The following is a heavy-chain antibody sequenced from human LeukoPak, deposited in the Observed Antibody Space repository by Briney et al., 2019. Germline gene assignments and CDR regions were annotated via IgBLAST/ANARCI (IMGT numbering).Heavy chain of an antibody. V-gene: IGHV3-74*01. CDR2: INSDGSST. CDR1: GFTFSSYW. Sequence: GGSLRLSCAASGFTFSSYWMHWVRQAPGKGLVWVSRINSDGSSTSYADSVKGRFTISRDNAKNTLYLQMNSLRAEDTAVYYCARGVGYCSSTSCYWWFDPWGQGTLVTVSP. CDR3: ARGVGYCSSTSCYWWFDP. J-gene: IGHJ5*02. D-gene: IGHD2-2*01.